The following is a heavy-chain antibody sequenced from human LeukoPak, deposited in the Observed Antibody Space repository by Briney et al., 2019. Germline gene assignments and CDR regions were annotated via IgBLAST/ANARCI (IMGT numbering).Heavy chain of an antibody. V-gene: IGHV1-46*03. CDR3: ANAGATGGYYFDY. Sequence: ASVTVSCTTPAYTLPSYYMNCGRNAAEQGSVGLGISRLISGSTSYAQKFQGRVTMTRDTSTSTVYMELSSLRSEDTAVYYCANAGATGGYYFDYWGQGTLVTVSS. CDR2: SRLISGST. D-gene: IGHD1-26*01. CDR1: AYTLPSYY. J-gene: IGHJ4*02.